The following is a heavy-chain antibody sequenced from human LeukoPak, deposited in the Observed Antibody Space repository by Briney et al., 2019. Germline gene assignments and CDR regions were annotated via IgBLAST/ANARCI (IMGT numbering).Heavy chain of an antibody. Sequence: GGSLRLSCAASGFTFSDYYMSWIRQAPGKGLVWVSRINSDGSSTSYADSVKGRFTISRDNAKNTLYLQMNSLRAEDTAVYYCARVEIGSSWYSSWRLDYWGQGTLVTVSS. V-gene: IGHV3-74*01. D-gene: IGHD6-13*01. CDR3: ARVEIGSSWYSSWRLDY. J-gene: IGHJ4*02. CDR1: GFTFSDYY. CDR2: INSDGSST.